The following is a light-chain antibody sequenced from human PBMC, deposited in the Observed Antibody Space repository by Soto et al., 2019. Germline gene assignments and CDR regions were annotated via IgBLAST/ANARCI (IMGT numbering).Light chain of an antibody. CDR3: SSYAGSNNLRV. CDR2: LVT. J-gene: IGLJ2*01. CDR1: SSDVGGYNY. Sequence: QSALTQPPSASGSPGQSVTISCTGTSSDVGGYNYVSWYQQHPGKAPKLLIYLVTKRPSGVPDRFSGSKSGNTASLTVSGLQAEDEADDYCSSYAGSNNLRVFGGGTKLTVL. V-gene: IGLV2-8*01.